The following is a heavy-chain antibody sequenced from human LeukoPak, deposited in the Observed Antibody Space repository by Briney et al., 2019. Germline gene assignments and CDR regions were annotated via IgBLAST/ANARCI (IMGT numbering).Heavy chain of an antibody. CDR3: ARDRDSSGWTNWFDP. CDR1: GYTFTSYY. D-gene: IGHD6-19*01. CDR2: INPSGGST. V-gene: IGHV1-46*01. Sequence: ASVKVSRKASGYTFTSYYMHWVRQAPGQGLEWMGIINPSGGSTSYAQKFQGRVTMTRDTSTSTVYMELSSLRSEDTAVYYCARDRDSSGWTNWFDPWGQGTLVTVSS. J-gene: IGHJ5*02.